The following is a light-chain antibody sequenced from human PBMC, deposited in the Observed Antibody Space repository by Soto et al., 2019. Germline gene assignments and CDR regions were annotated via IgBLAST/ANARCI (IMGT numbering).Light chain of an antibody. V-gene: IGKV1-39*01. Sequence: DIQMTQSPSSLSASVGDRVTITCRASQSISSYLNWYQQKPGKAPKLLIYAASTLQSGVPSRFSGRGSGTDFTLTISSLQPEDFATYYCQQYDISPWTFGQGTKVEIK. CDR1: QSISSY. CDR2: AAS. J-gene: IGKJ1*01. CDR3: QQYDISPWT.